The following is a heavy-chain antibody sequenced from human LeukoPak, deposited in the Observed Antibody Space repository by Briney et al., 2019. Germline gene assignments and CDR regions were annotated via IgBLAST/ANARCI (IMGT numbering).Heavy chain of an antibody. CDR1: GGTFSSYA. Sequence: SVKVSCKASGGTFSSYAISWVRQAPGQGLEWMGGIIPIFGTANYAQKFQGRVTITADKSTSTAYMELSSLRSEDTAVYYCANWDYGGKTFDYWGQGTLVTASS. D-gene: IGHD4-23*01. CDR3: ANWDYGGKTFDY. V-gene: IGHV1-69*06. J-gene: IGHJ4*02. CDR2: IIPIFGTA.